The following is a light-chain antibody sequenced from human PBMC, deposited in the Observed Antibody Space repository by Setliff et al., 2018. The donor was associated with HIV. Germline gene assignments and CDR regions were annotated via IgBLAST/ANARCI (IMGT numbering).Light chain of an antibody. CDR2: DVS. Sequence: QSALTQPASVSGSPGQSIPISCNGTSSDVGGYNYVSWYQQHPGKAPKLMIHDVSNRPSGVSNRFSGSKSGNMTSLTISGLQAADEADYYCSSYSSRSTPSVFGTGTKVTVL. J-gene: IGLJ1*01. CDR1: SSDVGGYNY. CDR3: SSYSSRSTPSV. V-gene: IGLV2-14*01.